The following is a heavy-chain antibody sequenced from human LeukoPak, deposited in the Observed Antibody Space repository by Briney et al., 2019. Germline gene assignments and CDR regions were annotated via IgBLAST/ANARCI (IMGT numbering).Heavy chain of an antibody. V-gene: IGHV4-34*01. CDR2: VNHSGST. D-gene: IGHD2-2*01. J-gene: IGHJ4*02. CDR3: ARGTAALDY. CDR1: GGSFSGYY. Sequence: SETLSLTCAVYGGSFSGYYWSWIRQPPGKGLEWIGEVNHSGSTNYNPSLKSRVTISVDTSKNQFSLKLSSVTAADTAVYYCARGTAALDYWGQGTLVTVSS.